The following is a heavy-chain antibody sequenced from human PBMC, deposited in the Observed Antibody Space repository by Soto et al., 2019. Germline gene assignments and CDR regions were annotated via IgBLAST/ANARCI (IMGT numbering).Heavy chain of an antibody. CDR2: IDPSDSYT. J-gene: IGHJ6*02. CDR3: ARRGDYYVSSGSSVGFDV. CDR1: GYSFTSYW. V-gene: IGHV5-10-1*01. D-gene: IGHD3-22*01. Sequence: GESLKISCKGSGYSFTSYWISWVRQMPGKGLEWMGMIDPSDSYTNYSPSFQGHVTISADKSISTAYLQWSSLKASDTAMYYCARRGDYYVSSGSSVGFDVWGQGTMVTVSS.